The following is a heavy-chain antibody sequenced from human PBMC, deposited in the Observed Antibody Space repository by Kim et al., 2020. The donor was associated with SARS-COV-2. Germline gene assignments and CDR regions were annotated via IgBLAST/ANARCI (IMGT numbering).Heavy chain of an antibody. Sequence: GGSLRLSCAASGFTFSSYAMHWVRQAPGKGLEWVAVISYDGSNKYYADSVKGRFTISRDNSKNTLYLQMNSLRAEDTAVYYCARVVYSSSWYSVDYYYYYYGMDVWGQGTTVTVSS. J-gene: IGHJ6*02. CDR3: ARVVYSSSWYSVDYYYYYYGMDV. D-gene: IGHD6-13*01. V-gene: IGHV3-30*04. CDR2: ISYDGSNK. CDR1: GFTFSSYA.